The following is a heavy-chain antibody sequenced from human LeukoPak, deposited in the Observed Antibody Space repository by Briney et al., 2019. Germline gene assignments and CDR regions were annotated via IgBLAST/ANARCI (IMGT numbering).Heavy chain of an antibody. V-gene: IGHV4-34*01. D-gene: IGHD4-11*01. CDR3: ARDSDYPVSIVPFFDY. CDR1: GGSFNGYY. CDR2: INHSGST. Sequence: SETLSLTCAVYGGSFNGYYWSWIRQPPGKGLEWIGEINHSGSTNYNPSLKSRVTISVDTSKNQFSLKLSPVTAADTAVYYCARDSDYPVSIVPFFDYWGQGTLVTVSS. J-gene: IGHJ4*02.